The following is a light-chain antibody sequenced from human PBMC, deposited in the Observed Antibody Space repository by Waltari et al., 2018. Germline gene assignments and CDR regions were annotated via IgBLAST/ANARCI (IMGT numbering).Light chain of an antibody. J-gene: IGKJ1*01. Sequence: DIQMPQSPSSLFASVGARVTITCRASQGISNWLAWYQQRPGKAPKLLIYRASNLETGVPSRFSGSGSGTDFTLTISSLQPEDIATYYCQQHDISPWTFGQGTKVEIK. CDR2: RAS. V-gene: IGKV1-33*01. CDR3: QQHDISPWT. CDR1: QGISNW.